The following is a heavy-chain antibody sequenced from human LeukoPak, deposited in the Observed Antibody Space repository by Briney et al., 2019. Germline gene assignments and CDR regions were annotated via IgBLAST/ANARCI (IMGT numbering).Heavy chain of an antibody. CDR1: GYTFTSYD. CDR3: ASELIAVAGTAGDY. CDR2: MNPNSGNT. Sequence: ASVKVSCKASGYTFTSYDINWVRQATGQGLEWMGWMNPNSGNTGYAQKFQGRVTMTRNTSISTAYMELSSLRPEDTAVYYCASELIAVAGTAGDYWGQGTLVTVSS. D-gene: IGHD6-19*01. J-gene: IGHJ4*02. V-gene: IGHV1-8*01.